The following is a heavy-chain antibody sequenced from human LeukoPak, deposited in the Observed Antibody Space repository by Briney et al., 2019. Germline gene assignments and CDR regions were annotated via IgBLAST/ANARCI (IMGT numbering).Heavy chain of an antibody. J-gene: IGHJ4*02. CDR3: AKVLWFGELLPLDY. V-gene: IGHV3-23*01. CDR1: GFTFSSYA. CDR2: ISGSGGST. D-gene: IGHD3-10*01. Sequence: PGGSLRLSCAASGFTFSSYAMSWVRQAPGKGLEWVSAISGSGGSTYYADSVKGRFTISRDNSKNTLYLQMNSLRAEDTAVYYCAKVLWFGELLPLDYWGQGTLVTVSS.